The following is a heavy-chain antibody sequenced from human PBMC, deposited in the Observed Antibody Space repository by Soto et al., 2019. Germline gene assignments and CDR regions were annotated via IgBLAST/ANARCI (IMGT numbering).Heavy chain of an antibody. CDR3: ARMASAGTLNWFDP. J-gene: IGHJ5*02. D-gene: IGHD6-13*01. CDR1: GYTFINFD. Sequence: QVPFVQSGAEVKEPGASVRVSCQASGYTFINFDISWVRQAAGPGLEWLGWMNPGSGKTGYASKFQGRVAMTRDASTGTSHLELSSLTSDDTAVYYCARMASAGTLNWFDPWGQGTLVTVSS. CDR2: MNPGSGKT. V-gene: IGHV1-8*02.